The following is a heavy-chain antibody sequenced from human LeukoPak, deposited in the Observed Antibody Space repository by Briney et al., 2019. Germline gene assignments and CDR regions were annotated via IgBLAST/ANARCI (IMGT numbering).Heavy chain of an antibody. D-gene: IGHD2-21*02. J-gene: IGHJ6*02. CDR3: AQRSTATYYYYGMDV. Sequence: PGGSLRLSCAASGFTFSSYAMSWVRQAPGKGLEWVSAISCSGGSTYYADSVKGRFTISRDNSKNTLYLQMNSLRAEDTAVYYCAQRSTATYYYYGMDVWAKGPRSPSP. CDR2: ISCSGGST. V-gene: IGHV3-23*01. CDR1: GFTFSSYA.